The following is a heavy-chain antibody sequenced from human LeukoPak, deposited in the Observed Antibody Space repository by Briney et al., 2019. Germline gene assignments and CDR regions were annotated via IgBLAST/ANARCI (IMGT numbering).Heavy chain of an antibody. J-gene: IGHJ4*02. V-gene: IGHV5-51*01. D-gene: IGHD3-9*01. CDR3: ARSQEHHEIVTGYFTF. CDR1: GYSFTNYW. CDR2: IYTDNSDV. Sequence: GESLKISCKASGYSFTNYWLVWLRQMPGRGLEWMGIIYTDNSDVRYSPSFRGRVTISADKSVNTAYLQWSSLKASDTAMYYCARSQEHHEIVTGYFTFWGQGTLVTVSS.